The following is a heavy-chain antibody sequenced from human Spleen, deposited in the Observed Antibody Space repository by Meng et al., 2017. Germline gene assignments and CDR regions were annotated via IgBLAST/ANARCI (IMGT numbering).Heavy chain of an antibody. CDR3: ARGDSGFFDY. J-gene: IGHJ4*02. D-gene: IGHD3-10*01. Sequence: GESLKISCAASGFTFSAYSMNWVRQAPGKGLEWVSSISNSANYIYYADSLKGRFTISRDNTKNSLYLQMDSLRAEDTAVYYCARGDSGFFDYWGQGTLVTVSS. V-gene: IGHV3-21*01. CDR1: GFTFSAYS. CDR2: ISNSANYI.